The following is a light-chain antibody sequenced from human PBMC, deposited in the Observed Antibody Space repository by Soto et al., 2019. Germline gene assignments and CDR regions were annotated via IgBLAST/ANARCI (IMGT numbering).Light chain of an antibody. CDR3: QKYGGSLFT. CDR2: GAS. V-gene: IGKV3-20*01. Sequence: DIVLTQSPGTLSLSPGERATLSCRASQSVSSSYLAWYQQKPGQAPRLLIYGASSRATGISDRFSGSGSGTDFTLTISRLEPEDFAVYYCQKYGGSLFTFGPGTKVEI. CDR1: QSVSSSY. J-gene: IGKJ3*01.